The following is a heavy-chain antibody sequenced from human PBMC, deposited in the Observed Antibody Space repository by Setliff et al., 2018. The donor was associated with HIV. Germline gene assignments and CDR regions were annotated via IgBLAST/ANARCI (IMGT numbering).Heavy chain of an antibody. Sequence: HPGGSLRLSCTASGFTFSSYSMNWARQAPGKGLEWVSYISSTSSTIYYADSVKGRFTISRDNAKKSLYLQMNSLRAEDTAVYYCARDSRARGIEYGMDVWGQGTTVTVSS. CDR1: GFTFSSYS. CDR3: ARDSRARGIEYGMDV. J-gene: IGHJ6*02. D-gene: IGHD3-16*01. V-gene: IGHV3-48*04. CDR2: ISSTSSTI.